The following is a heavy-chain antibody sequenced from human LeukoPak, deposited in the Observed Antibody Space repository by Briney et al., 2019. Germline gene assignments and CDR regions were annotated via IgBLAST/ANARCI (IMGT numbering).Heavy chain of an antibody. V-gene: IGHV4-34*01. J-gene: IGHJ6*03. CDR3: ARHRRAGSGSYSVSYYYYYYMDV. CDR1: GGSFSGYY. CDR2: INHSGST. D-gene: IGHD3-10*01. Sequence: SETLSLTCAVYGGSFSGYYWSWIRQPPGKGLEWIGEINHSGSTNYNPSLKSRVTISVDTSKNQFSLKLSSVTAADMAVYYCARHRRAGSGSYSVSYYYYYYMDVWGKGTTVTISS.